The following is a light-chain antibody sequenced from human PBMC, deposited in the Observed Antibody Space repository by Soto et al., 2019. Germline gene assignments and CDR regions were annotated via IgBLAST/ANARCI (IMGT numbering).Light chain of an antibody. CDR1: SSDVGGYNY. CDR2: EVS. Sequence: SALTQPPSASGSPGQSVTISCTGTSSDVGGYNYVSWYQQRPGKAPKLMIYEVSKRPSGVPDRFSGSKSGNTASLTVSGLQAEDEADYYCSSYAGSNPSYVFGTGTKVTVL. J-gene: IGLJ1*01. V-gene: IGLV2-8*01. CDR3: SSYAGSNPSYV.